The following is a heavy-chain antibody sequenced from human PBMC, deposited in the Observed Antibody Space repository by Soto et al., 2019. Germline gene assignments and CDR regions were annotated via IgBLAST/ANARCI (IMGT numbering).Heavy chain of an antibody. CDR1: GYTFTGYY. Sequence: ASVKVSCKASGYTFTGYYMHWVRQAPGQGLEWMGWINPNSGGTNYAQKFQGWVTMTRDTSISTAYMELSRLRSDDTAVYYCARSPEEGGTGPFDYWGQGTLVTVSS. D-gene: IGHD3-16*01. V-gene: IGHV1-2*04. CDR3: ARSPEEGGTGPFDY. J-gene: IGHJ4*02. CDR2: INPNSGGT.